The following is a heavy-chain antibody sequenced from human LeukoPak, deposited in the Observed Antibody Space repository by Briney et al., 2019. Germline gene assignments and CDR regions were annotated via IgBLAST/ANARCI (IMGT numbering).Heavy chain of an antibody. V-gene: IGHV3-23*01. CDR3: ARVDSSGYYPAFDI. D-gene: IGHD3-22*01. CDR1: GFTFSSCA. Sequence: GGSLRLSCAASGFTFSSCAMSWVRQAPGKGLEWVSAISGSGGSTYYADSVKGRFTISRENAKNSLYLQMNSLRAGDTAVYYCARVDSSGYYPAFDIWGQGTMVTVSS. CDR2: ISGSGGST. J-gene: IGHJ3*02.